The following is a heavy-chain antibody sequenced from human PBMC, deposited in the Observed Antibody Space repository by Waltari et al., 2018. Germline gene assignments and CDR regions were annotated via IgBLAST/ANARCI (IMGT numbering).Heavy chain of an antibody. V-gene: IGHV4-34*01. Sequence: QVQLQQWGAGLLKPSETLSLTCAVYGGSFSGYYWSWIRQPPGKGLEWIGEINHSGSTNYNPSLKSRVTISVDTSKNQVSLKLSSVTAADTAVYYCARAIRQKYYFDYWGQGTLVTVSS. CDR1: GGSFSGYY. J-gene: IGHJ4*02. CDR2: INHSGST. CDR3: ARAIRQKYYFDY.